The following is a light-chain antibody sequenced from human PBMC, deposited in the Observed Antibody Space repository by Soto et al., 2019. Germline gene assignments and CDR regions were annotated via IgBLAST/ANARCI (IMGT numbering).Light chain of an antibody. CDR3: RSSTSSSTRWDV. Sequence: QSVLTQPASVSGSPGQSITISCTGTSSDVGGYNYVSWYQQHPGKAPKLMIYDVSNRPSGVSNRFSGSKSGNTASLTISGLQAEEEAGYYCRSSTSSSTRWDVFGTGNEVPGL. CDR2: DVS. J-gene: IGLJ1*01. V-gene: IGLV2-14*01. CDR1: SSDVGGYNY.